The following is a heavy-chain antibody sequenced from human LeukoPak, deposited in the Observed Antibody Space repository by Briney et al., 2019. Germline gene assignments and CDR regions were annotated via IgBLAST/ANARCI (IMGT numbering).Heavy chain of an antibody. CDR2: ISAYNGNT. V-gene: IGHV1-18*01. Sequence: ASVKVSCKASGGTFSSYAISWVRQAPGQGLEWMGWISAYNGNTNYAQKLQGRVTMTTDTSTSTAYMELRSLRSDDTAVYYCARELSCSSTSCHYYYYYYYGMDVWGQGTTVTVSS. D-gene: IGHD2-2*01. J-gene: IGHJ6*02. CDR3: ARELSCSSTSCHYYYYYYYGMDV. CDR1: GGTFSSYA.